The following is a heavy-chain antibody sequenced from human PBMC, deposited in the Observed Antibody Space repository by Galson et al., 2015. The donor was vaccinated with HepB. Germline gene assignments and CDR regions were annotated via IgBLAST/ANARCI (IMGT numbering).Heavy chain of an antibody. CDR2: INPSGGST. V-gene: IGHV1-46*04. J-gene: IGHJ5*02. Sequence: SVKVSCKASGYTFTSYYMHWVRQAPGQGLEWMGIINPSGGSTSYAQKLQGRVTMTRDTSTSTVYMELSSLRSGDTAVYYCARDRQFYYGSGTLDPWGQGTLVTVSS. CDR1: GYTFTSYY. D-gene: IGHD3-10*01. CDR3: ARDRQFYYGSGTLDP.